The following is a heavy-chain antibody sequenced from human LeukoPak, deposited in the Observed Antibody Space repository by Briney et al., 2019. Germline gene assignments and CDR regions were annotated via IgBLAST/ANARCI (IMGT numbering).Heavy chain of an antibody. J-gene: IGHJ4*02. CDR3: ARAQAGAPTDF. CDR2: VHGDGYTI. CDR1: GFPFSGYA. V-gene: IGHV3-74*01. Sequence: GGSLRLSCAASGFPFSGYAMYWVRQAPGKGLVWVARVHGDGYTISYADSVRGRFTISRDNAKDTLYLHMNSLRPEDTAVYYCARAQAGAPTDFWGQGTLVTVSS. D-gene: IGHD1-26*01.